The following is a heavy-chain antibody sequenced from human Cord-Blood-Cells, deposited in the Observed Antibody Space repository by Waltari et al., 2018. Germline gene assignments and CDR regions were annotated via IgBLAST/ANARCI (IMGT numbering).Heavy chain of an antibody. CDR2: INAGNGNT. D-gene: IGHD7-27*01. CDR3: AREGPWGSRRYFDL. Sequence: QVQLVQSGAEVKKPGASVKVSCKASGYTFTSSAMHWVRQAPGQRLEWMGWINAGNGNTKYSQKFQGRVTITRDTSASTAYMELSSLRSEDTAVYYCAREGPWGSRRYFDLWGRGTLVTVSS. CDR1: GYTFTSSA. J-gene: IGHJ2*01. V-gene: IGHV1-3*01.